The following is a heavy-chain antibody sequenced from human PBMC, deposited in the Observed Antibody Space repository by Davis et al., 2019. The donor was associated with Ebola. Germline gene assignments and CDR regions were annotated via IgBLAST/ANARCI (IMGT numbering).Heavy chain of an antibody. CDR3: ARDGRMDV. CDR1: GFTFSSYG. V-gene: IGHV3-30*03. Sequence: GESLKISCAASGFTFSSYGMHWVRQAPGKGLEWVAVISYDGSNKYYADSVKGRFTISRDNSKNTLYLQMNSLRAEDTALYHCARDGRMDVWGKGTTVTVSS. CDR2: ISYDGSNK. D-gene: IGHD3/OR15-3a*01. J-gene: IGHJ6*04.